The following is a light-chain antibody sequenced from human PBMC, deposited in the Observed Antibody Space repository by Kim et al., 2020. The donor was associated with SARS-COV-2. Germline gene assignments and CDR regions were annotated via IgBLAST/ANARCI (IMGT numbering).Light chain of an antibody. CDR1: QNINSH. CDR2: AAS. CDR3: QQTYISPVT. Sequence: ASVRDRVTITGRTSQNINSHLNWYHQKPGRAPKLLIYAASTLQGGVPSRFSGSGSETDFTLTISSLQPEDFATYFCQQTYISPVTFGPGTKVDIK. J-gene: IGKJ3*01. V-gene: IGKV1-39*01.